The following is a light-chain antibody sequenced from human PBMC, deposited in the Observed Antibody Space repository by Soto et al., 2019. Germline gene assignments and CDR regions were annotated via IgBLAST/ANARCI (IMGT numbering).Light chain of an antibody. V-gene: IGKV3-11*01. CDR2: DAS. Sequence: EIVFAQSPATLSLSPGERATLSCRASQSVSSYLAWYQQKPGQAPRLLIYDASNRATGIPARLGGSGSGTDFTLTIRSLEPEDFAVYYCQQYNNWITFGQGTRLEIK. CDR1: QSVSSY. CDR3: QQYNNWIT. J-gene: IGKJ5*01.